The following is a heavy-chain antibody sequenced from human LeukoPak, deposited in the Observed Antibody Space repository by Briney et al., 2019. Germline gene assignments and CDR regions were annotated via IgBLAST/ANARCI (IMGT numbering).Heavy chain of an antibody. CDR1: GCSIINYW. V-gene: IGHV5-51*01. Sequence: GGALQISCQSAGCSIINYWIGWVRRLPGNGLEGKGTIYPGESDPRYSPSFQGQVTMSVDQSTTPAYMQSSSLRASGTAMYYCARQGPYGSGSYSEFDRWGQGTLVIVSA. J-gene: IGHJ4*02. CDR2: IYPGESDP. D-gene: IGHD3-10*01. CDR3: ARQGPYGSGSYSEFDR.